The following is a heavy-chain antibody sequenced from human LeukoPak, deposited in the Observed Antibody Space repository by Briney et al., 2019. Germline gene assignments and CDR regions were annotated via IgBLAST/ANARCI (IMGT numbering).Heavy chain of an antibody. CDR2: ISISSSYI. V-gene: IGHV3-21*01. CDR1: GFLFSNYS. Sequence: GGSLRLSCAASGFLFSNYSMNWVRQAPGKGLEWVSAISISSSYIYYADSVKGRFTISRDNAKNSLYLQMNSLRAEDTAVYYCAREEDIVVVVAAQDPHYGMDVWGQGTTVTVSS. D-gene: IGHD2-15*01. CDR3: AREEDIVVVVAAQDPHYGMDV. J-gene: IGHJ6*02.